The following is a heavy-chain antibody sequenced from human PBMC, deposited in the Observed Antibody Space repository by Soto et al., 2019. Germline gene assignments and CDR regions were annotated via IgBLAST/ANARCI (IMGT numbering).Heavy chain of an antibody. J-gene: IGHJ4*02. V-gene: IGHV3-66*01. CDR2: IYSGGST. CDR1: GFTVSSNY. Sequence: PGGSLRLSCAASGFTVSSNYMSWVRQAPGKGLEWVSVIYSGGSTYYADSVKGRFTISRDNSKNTLYLQMNSLRAEGTAVYYCAIGSGGSSNDYWGQGTLVTVSS. CDR3: AIGSGGSSNDY. D-gene: IGHD2-15*01.